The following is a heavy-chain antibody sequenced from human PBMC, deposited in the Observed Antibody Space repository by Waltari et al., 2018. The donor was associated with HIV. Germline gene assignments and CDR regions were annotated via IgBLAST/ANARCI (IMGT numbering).Heavy chain of an antibody. Sequence: QVQLVQSGAEVKKPGASVKVSCKASGYTFTSYNIYWVRQAPGQGLEWMGWMNPNTGDTAYARKFQGRVTMTRNTSMSTAYMELSSLRSEDTAVYYCARVRRPSGSYYLSYWG. CDR1: GYTFTSYN. D-gene: IGHD1-26*01. J-gene: IGHJ4*01. V-gene: IGHV1-8*01. CDR2: MNPNTGDT. CDR3: ARVRRPSGSYYLSY.